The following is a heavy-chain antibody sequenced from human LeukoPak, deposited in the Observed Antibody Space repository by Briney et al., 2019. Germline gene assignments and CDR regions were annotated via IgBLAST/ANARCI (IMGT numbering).Heavy chain of an antibody. CDR1: GGSISGYY. CDR3: ARHSAYYDY. D-gene: IGHD3-22*01. Sequence: KPSETLSLTCTVSGGSISGYYWSWIRQPPGKRLEWIAYIYYSGSTTYNPSLKSRATISVDTSKNQCSLKLRSVTAADTAVYYCARHSAYYDYWGQGTLVTVSS. CDR2: IYYSGST. V-gene: IGHV4-59*08. J-gene: IGHJ4*02.